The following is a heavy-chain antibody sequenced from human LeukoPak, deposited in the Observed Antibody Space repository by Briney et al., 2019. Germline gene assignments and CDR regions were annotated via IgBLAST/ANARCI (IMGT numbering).Heavy chain of an antibody. D-gene: IGHD3-16*01. CDR1: GGSFSGYY. V-gene: IGHV4-34*01. J-gene: IGHJ4*02. CDR3: ARGRGRFY. Sequence: SETLSLTCAVYGGSFSGYYWSWIRQPPGKGLEWIGKINHSGSTNYNPSLKSRVTISVDTSKNQFSLKLSSVTAADTAVYYCARGRGRFYWGPGTLVTVSS. CDR2: INHSGST.